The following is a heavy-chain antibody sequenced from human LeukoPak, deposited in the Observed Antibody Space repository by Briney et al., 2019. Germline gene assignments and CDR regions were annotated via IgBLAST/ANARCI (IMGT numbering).Heavy chain of an antibody. D-gene: IGHD5-24*01. CDR2: IYTSGST. CDR1: GGSISSYY. Sequence: SETLSLTCTVSGGSISSYYWSWIRQPPGKGLEWIGYIYTSGSTNYNPSLKSRVAISVDTSKNQFSLKLSSVTAADTAVYYCARFRDGSYDYWGQGTLVTVSS. CDR3: ARFRDGSYDY. V-gene: IGHV4-4*09. J-gene: IGHJ4*02.